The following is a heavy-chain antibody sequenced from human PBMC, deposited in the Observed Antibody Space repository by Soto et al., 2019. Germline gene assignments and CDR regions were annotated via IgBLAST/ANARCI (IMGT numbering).Heavy chain of an antibody. J-gene: IGHJ4*02. CDR3: ARSIAVAGTPEFDY. V-gene: IGHV3-30-3*01. CDR1: GFTFSSFT. D-gene: IGHD6-19*01. CDR2: ISYDDGTNK. Sequence: QGQLVESGGGVVQPGRSLRLSCAASGFTFSSFTMHWVRQAPGKGLEWVAVISYDDGTNKDYADSVKGRFTISRDNPKNTLYLQMNSLRAEDTAVYYCARSIAVAGTPEFDYWGQGTLVTVSS.